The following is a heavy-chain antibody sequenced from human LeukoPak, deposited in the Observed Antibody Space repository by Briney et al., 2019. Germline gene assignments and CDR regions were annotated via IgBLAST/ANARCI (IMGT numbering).Heavy chain of an antibody. CDR3: ARTQGLYGAADY. CDR1: GYTFSDLW. CDR2: VYPADSDT. V-gene: IGHV5-51*01. D-gene: IGHD2-2*02. J-gene: IGHJ4*02. Sequence: TPGGSLRLSCVASGYTFSDLWIGWVRQMPGQGLEWMGSVYPADSDTRYSPSFQGHVTISADKSISTAFLQWDSLQSSDSGIYFCARTQGLYGAADYWGQGTLVISSS.